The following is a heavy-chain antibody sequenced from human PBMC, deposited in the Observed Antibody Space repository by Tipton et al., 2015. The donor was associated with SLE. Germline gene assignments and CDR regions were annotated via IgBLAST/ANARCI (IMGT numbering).Heavy chain of an antibody. V-gene: IGHV4-39*07. CDR1: GASISSRTYY. CDR2: VYDSGIT. D-gene: IGHD2-21*01. Sequence: TLSLTCIVSGASISSRTYYWGCIRQSPGKGLEWIGSVYDSGITYYSPSLKSRVTISVDTSNNQFSLELSSVTAADTAVYYCARGISVVIAKPFLDSWGQGTLVNVSS. CDR3: ARGISVVIAKPFLDS. J-gene: IGHJ4*02.